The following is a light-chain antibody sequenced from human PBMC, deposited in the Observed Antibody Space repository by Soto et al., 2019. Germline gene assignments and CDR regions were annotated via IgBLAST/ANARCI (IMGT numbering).Light chain of an antibody. CDR2: GAS. V-gene: IGKV3-20*01. CDR1: QSFSSSY. CDR3: QQYGSSPFT. J-gene: IGKJ3*01. Sequence: EIGLTQSPGTLSLSPGERATLSCRASQSFSSSYLAWYQQKPGQAPRLLIYGASSMATGIPDRFSGSGSGTDFTLTIRRLEPEDFAVYYCQQYGSSPFTFGPGTKVDIK.